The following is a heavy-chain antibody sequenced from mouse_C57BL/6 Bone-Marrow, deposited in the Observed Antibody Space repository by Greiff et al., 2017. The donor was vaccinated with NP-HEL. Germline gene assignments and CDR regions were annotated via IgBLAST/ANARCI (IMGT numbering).Heavy chain of an antibody. Sequence: EVQRVESGGGLVKPGGSLKLSSAASGFTFSSYAMSWVRQTPEKRLEWVATISDGGSYTYYPDSVKGRFTISRDNAKNNLYLQMSHLKSEDTTMYYCAREGTTIDYWGQGTTLTVSS. J-gene: IGHJ2*01. CDR3: AREGTTIDY. D-gene: IGHD1-1*01. V-gene: IGHV5-4*01. CDR2: ISDGGSYT. CDR1: GFTFSSYA.